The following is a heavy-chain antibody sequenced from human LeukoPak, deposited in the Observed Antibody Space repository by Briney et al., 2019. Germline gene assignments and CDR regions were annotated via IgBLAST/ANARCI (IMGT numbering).Heavy chain of an antibody. V-gene: IGHV3-43*01. J-gene: IGHJ4*02. CDR3: AKDIRSGDYFDH. Sequence: GGSLRLYCAASGFTFDGYSMHWVRQVPGKGLEWVSVISWDGDNTYYTDSVKGRFTISRDNSKNSLYLQMKSLRTEDTALYYCAKDIRSGDYFDHWGQGTLVTVSS. CDR1: GFTFDGYS. D-gene: IGHD6-25*01. CDR2: ISWDGDNT.